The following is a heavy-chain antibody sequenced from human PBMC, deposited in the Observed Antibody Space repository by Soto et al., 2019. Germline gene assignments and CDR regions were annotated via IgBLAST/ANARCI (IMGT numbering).Heavy chain of an antibody. V-gene: IGHV3-33*01. CDR3: ARDVGTTGLGDNWFDP. CDR1: GFTFSSYG. D-gene: IGHD4-17*01. Sequence: GGSLRLSCAASGFTFSSYGMHWVRQAPGKGLEWVAVIWYDGSNKYYADSVKGRFTISRDNSKNTLYLQMNSLRAEDTAVYYCARDVGTTGLGDNWFDPWGQGTLVTVSS. J-gene: IGHJ5*02. CDR2: IWYDGSNK.